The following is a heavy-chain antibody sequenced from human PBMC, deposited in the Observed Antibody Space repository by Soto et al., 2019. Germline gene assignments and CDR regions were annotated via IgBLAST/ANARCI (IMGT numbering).Heavy chain of an antibody. V-gene: IGHV1-18*01. CDR1: GYTFTSYG. D-gene: IGHD4-17*01. J-gene: IGHJ3*02. Sequence: ASVKVSCKASGYTFTSYGISWVRQAPGQGLEWMGWISAYNGNTNYAQKLQGRVTMTTDTSTSTAYMELRSLRSDDTAVYYCAREDYGDYLDAFDIWGQGTMVTVSS. CDR3: AREDYGDYLDAFDI. CDR2: ISAYNGNT.